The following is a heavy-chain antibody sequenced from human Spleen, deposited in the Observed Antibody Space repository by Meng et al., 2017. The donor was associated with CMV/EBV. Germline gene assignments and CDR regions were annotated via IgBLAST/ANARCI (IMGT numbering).Heavy chain of an antibody. CDR3: AGASQELRFLEWLGEGLGYGMDV. CDR2: ISSSGNTK. J-gene: IGHJ6*02. CDR1: GLIFSNYE. D-gene: IGHD3-3*01. Sequence: GESLKISCAASGLIFSNYEMNWVRQAPGKGLEWISYISSSGNTKEYADSVWGRFTISRDNAKNSLYLEMNSLRVDDTAVFYCAGASQELRFLEWLGEGLGYGMDVWGQGTTVTVSS. V-gene: IGHV3-48*03.